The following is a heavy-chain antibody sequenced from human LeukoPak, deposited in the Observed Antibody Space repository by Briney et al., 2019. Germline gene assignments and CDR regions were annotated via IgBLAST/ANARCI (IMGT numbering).Heavy chain of an antibody. V-gene: IGHV3-7*04. Sequence: GGSLRLSCAASGFTFSSYWMSWVRQAPGKGLEWVANIKQDGSEKDCVDSVKGRFTISRDNAKNSLYLQVNNLRAEDTAVYYCARAPSITMVRGVITPYYFDYWGQGTLVTVSS. J-gene: IGHJ4*02. D-gene: IGHD3-10*01. CDR3: ARAPSITMVRGVITPYYFDY. CDR2: IKQDGSEK. CDR1: GFTFSSYW.